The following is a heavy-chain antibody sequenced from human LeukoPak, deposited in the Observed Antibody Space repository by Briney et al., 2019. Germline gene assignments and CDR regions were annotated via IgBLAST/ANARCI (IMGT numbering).Heavy chain of an antibody. D-gene: IGHD4-17*01. CDR1: GGSISISNYY. V-gene: IGHV4-39*01. CDR2: IYYRGST. J-gene: IGHJ4*02. CDR3: ARQGLRLTSDY. Sequence: SETLSLTCTVSGGSISISNYYWGWIRQPPGKGLEWIGAIYYRGSTYYNPSLKSRVTMSVDTSTNQFSLKLSSVTAADTAMYYCARQGLRLTSDYWGQGTLVTVFS.